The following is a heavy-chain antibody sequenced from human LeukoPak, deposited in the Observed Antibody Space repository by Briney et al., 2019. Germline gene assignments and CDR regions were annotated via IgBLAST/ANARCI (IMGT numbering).Heavy chain of an antibody. D-gene: IGHD3-16*01. CDR3: ASGGMWGAYYFDY. Sequence: AGGSLRLSCAASGFTFSSYGMHWVRQAPGKGLEWVAVIWYDGSNKYYADSVKGRFTISRDNSKNTLYLQMNSLRAEDTAVYYCASGGMWGAYYFDYWGQGTLVTVSS. J-gene: IGHJ4*02. CDR2: IWYDGSNK. V-gene: IGHV3-33*01. CDR1: GFTFSSYG.